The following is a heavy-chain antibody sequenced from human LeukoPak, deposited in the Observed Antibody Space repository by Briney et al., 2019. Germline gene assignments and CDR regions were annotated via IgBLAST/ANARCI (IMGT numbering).Heavy chain of an antibody. V-gene: IGHV4-34*01. CDR1: GGSFSGYY. CDR3: ARVGSGWYGIIDY. J-gene: IGHJ4*02. Sequence: KSSETLSLTCAVYGGSFSGYYWSWIRQPPGKGLEWIGEINHSGSTNYNPSLKSRVTISVDTSKNQFSLKLSSVTAADTAVYYCARVGSGWYGIIDYWGQGTLVTVSS. D-gene: IGHD6-19*01. CDR2: INHSGST.